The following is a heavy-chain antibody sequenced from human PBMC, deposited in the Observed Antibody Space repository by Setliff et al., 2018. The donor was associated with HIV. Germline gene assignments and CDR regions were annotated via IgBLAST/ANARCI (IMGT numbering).Heavy chain of an antibody. CDR2: IHHSGST. CDR1: GYSISSGYY. D-gene: IGHD3-3*01. CDR3: ARVWSGYFGY. J-gene: IGHJ4*02. Sequence: SETLSLTCAVSGYSISSGYYWAWIRQSPGKGLDWIGSIHHSGSTYYNPSLKSRVTISVDTSKNQFSLKLNSVTAADTAMYYCARVWSGYFGYWGQGTLVTVSS. V-gene: IGHV4-38-2*01.